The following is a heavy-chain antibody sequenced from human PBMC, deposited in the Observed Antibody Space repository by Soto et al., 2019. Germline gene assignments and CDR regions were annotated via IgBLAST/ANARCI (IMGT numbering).Heavy chain of an antibody. J-gene: IGHJ6*02. D-gene: IGHD6-19*01. CDR2: ISYDGSNK. CDR1: GFTFSSYA. CDR3: ARDRSGWPFHYYFCGRDV. Sequence: GGSLRLSCAASGFTFSSYAMHWVRQAPGKGLEWVAVISYDGSNKYYADSVKGRFTISRDNSKNTLYLQMNSLRAEDTAVYYYARDRSGWPFHYYFCGRDVWGQATTVTVSS. V-gene: IGHV3-30-3*01.